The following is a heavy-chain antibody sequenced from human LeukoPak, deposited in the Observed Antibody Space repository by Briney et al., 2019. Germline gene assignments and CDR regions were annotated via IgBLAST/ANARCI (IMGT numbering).Heavy chain of an antibody. V-gene: IGHV3-23*01. CDR1: GFTFDDYG. D-gene: IGHD4-17*01. CDR3: AKDLGYGDCTFDY. Sequence: RPGGSLRLSCAASGFTFDDYGMSWVRQAPGKGLEWVSTISGSGGRSYYADSVKGRFTISRDKSKNTLYLQMNSLRAEDTAVYYCAKDLGYGDCTFDYWGQGTLVTVSS. CDR2: ISGSGGRS. J-gene: IGHJ4*02.